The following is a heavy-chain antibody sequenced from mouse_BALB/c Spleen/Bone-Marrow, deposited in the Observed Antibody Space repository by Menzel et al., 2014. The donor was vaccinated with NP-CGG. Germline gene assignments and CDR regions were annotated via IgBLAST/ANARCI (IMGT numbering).Heavy chain of an antibody. CDR1: GFNIKDTY. CDR2: IDPANGKT. V-gene: IGHV14-3*02. CDR3: AKGRGYYVGYYFDN. D-gene: IGHD2-3*01. J-gene: IGHJ2*01. Sequence: EVQLQQSGAEPVKPGASVKLSCTASGFNIKDTYMHWVKQRPEQGLEWIGRIDPANGKTKYDPKFQGKATITADASSNTAYLQLSSLTSEDTAVYYCAKGRGYYVGYYFDNWGQGTTLTVSS.